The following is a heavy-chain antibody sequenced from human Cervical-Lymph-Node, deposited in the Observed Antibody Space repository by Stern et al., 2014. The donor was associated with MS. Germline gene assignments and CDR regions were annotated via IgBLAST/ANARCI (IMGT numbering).Heavy chain of an antibody. Sequence: QLQMQESGSGLVKPSQTLSLTCAVSGGSISSGGYSWSWIRQPPGKGLEWIGYIYHSGSTSYNPSLKSRVTISVDRSKHQISLKLSSVTAADTAVYYCARSSTVTPNAFDIWGQGTMVTVSS. CDR2: IYHSGST. CDR1: GGSISSGGYS. CDR3: ARSSTVTPNAFDI. D-gene: IGHD4-17*01. V-gene: IGHV4-30-2*01. J-gene: IGHJ3*02.